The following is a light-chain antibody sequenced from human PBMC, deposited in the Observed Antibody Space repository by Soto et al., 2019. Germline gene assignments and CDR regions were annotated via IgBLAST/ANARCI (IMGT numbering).Light chain of an antibody. CDR2: KAS. V-gene: IGKV1-5*03. Sequence: DIRMSQSLSTLSGSLGDRVTITCRAGQTVSSWLAWYQHKPGKAPKLLIYKASTLKSGVPSRFSGSGSGTEFTLTISSLQPDDFATYYCQHYNSYSEAFGQGTNVAI. CDR3: QHYNSYSEA. CDR1: QTVSSW. J-gene: IGKJ1*01.